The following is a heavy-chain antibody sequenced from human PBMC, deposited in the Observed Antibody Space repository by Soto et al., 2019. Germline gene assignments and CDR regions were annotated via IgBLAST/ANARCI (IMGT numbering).Heavy chain of an antibody. D-gene: IGHD2-21*01. Sequence: SETLSLTCTVSGGSISSYYWSWIRQPPGKGLEWIGYIYYSGSTNYNPSLKSRVTISVDTSKNQFSLKLSSVTAADTAVYYCARVLWYPRGKSLSAFDIWGQGTMVTVSS. CDR2: IYYSGST. V-gene: IGHV4-59*01. CDR1: GGSISSYY. J-gene: IGHJ3*02. CDR3: ARVLWYPRGKSLSAFDI.